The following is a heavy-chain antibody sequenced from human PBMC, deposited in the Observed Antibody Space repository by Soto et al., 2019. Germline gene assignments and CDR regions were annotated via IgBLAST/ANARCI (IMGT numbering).Heavy chain of an antibody. Sequence: SGPTLVNPTQTLTLTCTFSGLSLSTSGMCVSWIRQPPGKALEWLALIDWDDDKYYSTSLKTRLTISKDTSKNQVVLTMTNMDPVDTATYYCARSKPRGGYYGMDVWGQGTTVTVSS. V-gene: IGHV2-70*01. D-gene: IGHD3-10*01. CDR1: GLSLSTSGMC. CDR2: IDWDDDK. CDR3: ARSKPRGGYYGMDV. J-gene: IGHJ6*02.